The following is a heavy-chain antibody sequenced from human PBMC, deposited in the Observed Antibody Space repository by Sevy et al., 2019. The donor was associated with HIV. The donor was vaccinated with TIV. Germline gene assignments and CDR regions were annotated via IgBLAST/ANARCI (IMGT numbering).Heavy chain of an antibody. CDR3: AKDMGEGRDYYYGMDV. D-gene: IGHD3-16*01. J-gene: IGHJ6*02. CDR2: ISWNSGSI. CDR1: GFTFDDYA. Sequence: GGSLRLSCAASGFTFDDYAMHWVRQAPGKGLEWVSGISWNSGSIGYADSVKGRFTISRDNAKNSLYLQMNSLRAEDKALYYCAKDMGEGRDYYYGMDVWGQGTTVTVS. V-gene: IGHV3-9*01.